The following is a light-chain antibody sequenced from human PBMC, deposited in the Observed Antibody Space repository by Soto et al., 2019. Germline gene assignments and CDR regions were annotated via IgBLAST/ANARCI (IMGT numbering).Light chain of an antibody. J-gene: IGKJ2*01. CDR1: QSIGTW. Sequence: DIPMTQSPSTLSASVGDRVTITCRASQSIGTWLAWYQQKPGKAPKLLIYKASSLQSGVPYRFSGSGSGTEFTLTISSLQPDDFATYYCQQYNNFLYTFGQGTKLEIK. V-gene: IGKV1-5*03. CDR2: KAS. CDR3: QQYNNFLYT.